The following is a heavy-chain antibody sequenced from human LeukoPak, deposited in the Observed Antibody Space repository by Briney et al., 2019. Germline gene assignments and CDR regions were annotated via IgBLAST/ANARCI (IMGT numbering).Heavy chain of an antibody. CDR1: GGSFSGYY. CDR2: MSHTGAT. V-gene: IGHV4-34*01. Sequence: SETLSLTCAVFGGSFSGYYWSWIRQSPEKGLERIGEMSHTGATNYNPSLKSRVTVSVDTSKKQFSLNLRSVTAADTAVYYCARGLHYNILTGGMDVWGQGTTVIVSS. CDR3: ARGLHYNILTGGMDV. D-gene: IGHD3-9*01. J-gene: IGHJ6*02.